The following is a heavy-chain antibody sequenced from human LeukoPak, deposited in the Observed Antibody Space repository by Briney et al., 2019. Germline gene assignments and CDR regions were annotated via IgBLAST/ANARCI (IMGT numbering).Heavy chain of an antibody. CDR1: GFTASSNH. D-gene: IGHD3-10*01. CDR3: ARPEAGSGSPFLAY. V-gene: IGHV3-66*04. J-gene: IGHJ4*02. Sequence: GGSLRLSCAASGFTASSNHMSWVRQAPGKGLEWVSLIYSGGSTYYADSVKGRFTISRDNSKTTLYLQMNSLRAEDTAVYYCARPEAGSGSPFLAYWGQGTLVTVSS. CDR2: IYSGGST.